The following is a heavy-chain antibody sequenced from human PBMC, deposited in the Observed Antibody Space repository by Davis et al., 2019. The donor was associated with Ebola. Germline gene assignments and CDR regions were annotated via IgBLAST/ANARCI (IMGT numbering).Heavy chain of an antibody. Sequence: AASVKVSCKASGYTFTSYYMHWVRQAPGQGLEWMGIINPSGGSTSYAQKFQGRVTMTRDTSTSTAYMELSSLRSEDTAVYYCASRRPDYGDYVYFQHWGQGTLVTVSS. CDR2: INPSGGST. V-gene: IGHV1-46*01. CDR3: ASRRPDYGDYVYFQH. CDR1: GYTFTSYY. D-gene: IGHD4-17*01. J-gene: IGHJ1*01.